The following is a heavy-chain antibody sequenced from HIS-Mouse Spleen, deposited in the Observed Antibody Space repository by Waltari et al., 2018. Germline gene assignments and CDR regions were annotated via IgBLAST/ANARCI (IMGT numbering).Heavy chain of an antibody. J-gene: IGHJ4*02. D-gene: IGHD6-19*01. V-gene: IGHV2-70*15. CDR3: ARIAEGYSSGWYAFDY. CDR1: GFSLSTSGMF. CDR2: IDWDDDK. Sequence: QVTLRESGPALVKPTQTLTLTCTFSGFSLSTSGMFVSWILQPPGKALEWLARIDWDDDKYYSTSLKTRLTISKDTSKNQVVLTMTNMDPVDTATYYCARIAEGYSSGWYAFDYWGQGTLVTVSS.